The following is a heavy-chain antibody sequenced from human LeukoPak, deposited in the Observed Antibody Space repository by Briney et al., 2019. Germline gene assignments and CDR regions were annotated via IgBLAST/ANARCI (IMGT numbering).Heavy chain of an antibody. CDR2: ICYSGST. CDR3: VRHLSAGRPAFDI. V-gene: IGHV4-59*08. J-gene: IGHJ3*02. CDR1: GGSINSYY. D-gene: IGHD2-15*01. Sequence: SETLSLTCTVSGGSINSYYWSWIRQPPGKGLEWIGYICYSGSTNYNPSLKSRVTISVDTSNNKFSLKLASLTAADTAVYYCVRHLSAGRPAFDIWGQGTMVTVSS.